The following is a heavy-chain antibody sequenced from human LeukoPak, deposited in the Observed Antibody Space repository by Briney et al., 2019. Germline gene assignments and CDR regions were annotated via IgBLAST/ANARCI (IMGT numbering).Heavy chain of an antibody. V-gene: IGHV3-9*01. CDR1: GFTFDDYA. D-gene: IGHD1-7*01. CDR2: ISWNSGSI. CDR3: ASYNWNFLNDY. Sequence: PGGSLRLSCAASGFTFDDYAMHWVRQAPGKGLEWVSGISWNSGSIGYADSVKGRFTISRDNAKNSLYLQMNSLRVEDTAVYYCASYNWNFLNDYWGQGTLVTVSS. J-gene: IGHJ4*02.